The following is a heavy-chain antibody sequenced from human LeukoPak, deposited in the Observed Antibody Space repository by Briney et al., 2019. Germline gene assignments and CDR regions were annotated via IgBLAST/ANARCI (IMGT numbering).Heavy chain of an antibody. Sequence: SETLSLTCTVSGGSVSSYFWSWIRQPPGKGLEWIGYIYYSGSTHYNPSPKSRVTISVDTSKNQISLKLSSVTAADTAVYYCARDLWSSSWFSNWFDPWGQGTLVTVSS. CDR1: GGSVSSYF. CDR3: ARDLWSSSWFSNWFDP. J-gene: IGHJ5*02. V-gene: IGHV4-59*02. D-gene: IGHD6-13*01. CDR2: IYYSGST.